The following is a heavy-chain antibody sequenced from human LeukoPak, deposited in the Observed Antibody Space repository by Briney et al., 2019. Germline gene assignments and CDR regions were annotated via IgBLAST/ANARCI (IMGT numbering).Heavy chain of an antibody. D-gene: IGHD3-10*01. V-gene: IGHV3-23*01. J-gene: IGHJ4*02. CDR1: GFTFNSYA. CDR3: AKSYGSGPVWDY. Sequence: GGSLRLSCAASGFTFNSYAMSWVRQAPGKGLEWVSAISGSGGSTYYADSVKGRFTISRDNSKNTLYLQMNSLRAEDTAVYYCAKSYGSGPVWDYWGQGTLVTVSS. CDR2: ISGSGGST.